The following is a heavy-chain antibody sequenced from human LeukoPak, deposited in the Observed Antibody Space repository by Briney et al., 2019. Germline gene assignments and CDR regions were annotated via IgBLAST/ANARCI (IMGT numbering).Heavy chain of an antibody. CDR3: ARGYYDSKEGY. CDR2: IKQDGSEK. CDR1: GFTISNYW. J-gene: IGHJ4*02. Sequence: GGSLRLSCAASGFTISNYWMSWVRQAPGKGLEWVANIKQDGSEKYYVDSVKGRFTISRDNAKNSLYLQMNSLRVEDTAVYYCARGYYDSKEGYWGQGTLVTVSS. D-gene: IGHD3-22*01. V-gene: IGHV3-7*01.